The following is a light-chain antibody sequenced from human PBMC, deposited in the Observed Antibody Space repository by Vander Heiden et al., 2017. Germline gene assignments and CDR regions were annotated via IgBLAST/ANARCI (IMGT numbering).Light chain of an antibody. CDR2: DGN. V-gene: IGLV2-14*03. J-gene: IGLJ1*01. CDR1: RSDVGYNY. CDR3: SSYTTSSTYV. Sequence: QSTLTQPASVSGSPGQSITISCTGTRSDVGYNYVSWYQQHPGKVPKLIIYDGNNRPSGISNRISGSKSGNTASLTISGLQAGDEADYYCSSYTTSSTYVFGTGTKVTVL.